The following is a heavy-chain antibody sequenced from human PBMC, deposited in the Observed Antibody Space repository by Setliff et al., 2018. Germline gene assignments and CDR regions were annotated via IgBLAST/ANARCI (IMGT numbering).Heavy chain of an antibody. D-gene: IGHD6-25*01. J-gene: IGHJ5*02. CDR3: PGRGS. V-gene: IGHV3-7*01. Sequence: PGGSLRLSCTASGLSYTNDWVSWVRQAPGKGLEWLASINPHGSEKYYADSVKGRFTISRDNAKNSLSLQMNNLRTEDTAVYCVPGRGSWGQGALVTVSS. CDR2: INPHGSEK. CDR1: GLSYTNDW.